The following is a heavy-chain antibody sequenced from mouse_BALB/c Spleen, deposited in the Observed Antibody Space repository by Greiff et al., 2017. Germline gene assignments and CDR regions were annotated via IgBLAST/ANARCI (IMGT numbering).Heavy chain of an antibody. Sequence: VQLQQSGPELMKPGASVKISCKASGYSFTSYYMHWVKQSHGKSLEWIGYIDPFNGGTSYNQKFKGKATLTVDKSSSTAYMHLSSLTSEDSAVYYCARDYGSSYDYAMDYWGQGTSVTVSS. D-gene: IGHD1-1*01. V-gene: IGHV1S135*01. J-gene: IGHJ4*01. CDR2: IDPFNGGT. CDR3: ARDYGSSYDYAMDY. CDR1: GYSFTSYY.